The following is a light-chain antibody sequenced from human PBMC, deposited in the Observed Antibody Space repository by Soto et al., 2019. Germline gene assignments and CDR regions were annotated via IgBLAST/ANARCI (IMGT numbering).Light chain of an antibody. CDR2: DVS. J-gene: IGLJ2*01. CDR3: TSWTTSTTMI. Sequence: QSALTQPASVSGSPGQSITITCTGTRSDIGAYNFVSWYQQHPGEVPKLMLYDVSIRPSGVSNRFSGSKSGNTASLTISGLQAEDEADYYCTSWTTSTTMIFGGGNKVTVL. CDR1: RSDIGAYNF. V-gene: IGLV2-14*03.